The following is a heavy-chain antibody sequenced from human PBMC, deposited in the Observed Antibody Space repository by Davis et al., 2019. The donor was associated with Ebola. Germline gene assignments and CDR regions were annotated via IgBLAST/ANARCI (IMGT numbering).Heavy chain of an antibody. V-gene: IGHV1-69*13. CDR1: AGTFISYA. D-gene: IGHD5-18*01. CDR2: IIHIFGTA. J-gene: IGHJ6*04. Sequence: SVKVSCKASAGTFISYAISCVRQAPGHGLEWMGGIIHIFGTANYAQKFQGRVTITADESTSTAYIELSSLRSEDTDVYYCASVDTAMMESYGMDVWGKGTTVTVSS. CDR3: ASVDTAMMESYGMDV.